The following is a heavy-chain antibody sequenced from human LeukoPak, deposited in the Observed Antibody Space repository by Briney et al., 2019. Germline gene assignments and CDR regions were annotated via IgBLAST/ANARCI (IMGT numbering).Heavy chain of an antibody. CDR3: TRAITYFYGSVTYDWFDS. CDR2: IKSDGST. J-gene: IGHJ5*01. Sequence: PGGSLRLSCAASGFTFSSYGMHWVRQAPGKGLMWVARIKSDGSTIYADSVQGRFTISRDNAKNMVYLQMNSLRADDTAIYYCTRAITYFYGSVTYDWFDSWGQGTRVTVSS. CDR1: GFTFSSYG. D-gene: IGHD3-10*01. V-gene: IGHV3-74*01.